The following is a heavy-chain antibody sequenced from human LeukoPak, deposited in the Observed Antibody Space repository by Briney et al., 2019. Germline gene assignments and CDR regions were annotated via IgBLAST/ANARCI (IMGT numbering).Heavy chain of an antibody. V-gene: IGHV4-39*01. CDR1: GDSINSNNYY. CDR3: ARRPRGGNGNWYFDL. D-gene: IGHD4-23*01. Sequence: SETLSLTCTVSGDSINSNNYYWGWIRQPPGKGLEWIASICYSGNTYYNPSLKSRVIISIDTSKSQFSLKLSSVTAADTAVYYCARRPRGGNGNWYFDLWGRGTLATVSS. CDR2: ICYSGNT. J-gene: IGHJ2*01.